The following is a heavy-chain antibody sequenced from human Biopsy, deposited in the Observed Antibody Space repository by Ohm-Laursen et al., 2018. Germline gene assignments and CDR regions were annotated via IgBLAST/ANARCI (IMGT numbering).Heavy chain of an antibody. D-gene: IGHD5-24*01. J-gene: IGHJ6*02. V-gene: IGHV1-8*01. CDR1: GYTFISYD. CDR2: MNPNSGKT. Sequence: SVKVSCKASGYTFISYDIDWVRQATGQGLEWMGWMNPNSGKTGYAQKFQGRVTMTRDTSISTVYMELKSLTSDDTAVYYCVKATDGKRYGMDVWGQGTTVTVSS. CDR3: VKATDGKRYGMDV.